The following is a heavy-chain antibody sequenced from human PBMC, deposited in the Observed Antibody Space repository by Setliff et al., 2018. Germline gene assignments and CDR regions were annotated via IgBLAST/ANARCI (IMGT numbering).Heavy chain of an antibody. D-gene: IGHD6-13*01. J-gene: IGHJ4*02. CDR1: GGSISSGTYY. CDR2: TYYNGTA. Sequence: PSETLSLTCTVSGGSISSGTYYWVWMRQPPGKRLEWIGSTYYNGTAYYNPSLQSRVAISVDTSKNYFSLDVSSVTAADTAVYYCVRESRSTWYRRDFWGQGTLVTVSS. V-gene: IGHV4-39*02. CDR3: VRESRSTWYRRDF.